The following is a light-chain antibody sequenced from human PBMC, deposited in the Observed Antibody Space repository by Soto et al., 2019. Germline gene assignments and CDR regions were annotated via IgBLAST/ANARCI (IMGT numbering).Light chain of an antibody. Sequence: IQMTQSPSSLSASVGDRVTITCRASQDISNSLDWFQQKPGKAPKTLLYDASRLHSGVPSKFSGSWSGTDFTLTISSLQPEDFATYYCLQYNSYPRTFGPGTKVDIK. V-gene: IGKV1-16*02. CDR1: QDISNS. CDR2: DAS. CDR3: LQYNSYPRT. J-gene: IGKJ1*01.